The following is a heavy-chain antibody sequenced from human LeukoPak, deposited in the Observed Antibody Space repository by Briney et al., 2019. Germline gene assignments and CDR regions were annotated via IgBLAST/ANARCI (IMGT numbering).Heavy chain of an antibody. CDR2: INPSGDST. Sequence: ASVKVSCKASGYTFTSYYMHWVRQAPGQGLEWMGIINPSGDSTNYAQKFQGRVTMTRDISTSTVYMELSSLRSEDTAVYYCARDRYSSGWFDYWGQGTLVTVSS. D-gene: IGHD6-19*01. J-gene: IGHJ4*02. CDR3: ARDRYSSGWFDY. V-gene: IGHV1-46*01. CDR1: GYTFTSYY.